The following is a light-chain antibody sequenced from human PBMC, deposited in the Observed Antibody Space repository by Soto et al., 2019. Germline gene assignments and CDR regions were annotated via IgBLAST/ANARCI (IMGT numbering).Light chain of an antibody. CDR2: GAS. J-gene: IGKJ2*01. V-gene: IGKV3-20*01. CDR3: QQYGSSPYT. CDR1: QRVSSRF. Sequence: EIVLTQSPGTLSLSPGERANLSCRASQRVSSRFLAWYQQKPGQAPRLLMYGASSRATGIPDMFSGTGSGTDFTLTISRLEPEDFAVYYCQQYGSSPYTFGLGNKLEIK.